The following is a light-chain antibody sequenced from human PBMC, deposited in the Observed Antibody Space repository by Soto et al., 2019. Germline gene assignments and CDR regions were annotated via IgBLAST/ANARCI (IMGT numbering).Light chain of an antibody. CDR1: SSDVGGDNY. J-gene: IGLJ1*01. Sequence: QSALTQPASVSGSPGQSITICCTGTSSDVGGDNYLSCYQHHPGKAPKLIIYDVSNRPSGVSNRFSGSKFGNTASLTISGLQPEDESDYYCSSYTTSNTRQIVFGTGTKLTVL. V-gene: IGLV2-14*03. CDR2: DVS. CDR3: SSYTTSNTRQIV.